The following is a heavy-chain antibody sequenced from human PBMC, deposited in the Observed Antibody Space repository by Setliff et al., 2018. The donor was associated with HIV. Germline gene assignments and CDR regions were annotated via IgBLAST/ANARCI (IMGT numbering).Heavy chain of an antibody. V-gene: IGHV3-49*04. D-gene: IGHD2-2*02. J-gene: IGHJ6*03. CDR2: IRSKAYGGTT. CDR3: TRVREVPAAIPDYYYYMDV. Sequence: PGESLKISCTASGFTFGDYGVSWVRQAPGKGLEWVGFIRSKAYGGTTEYAASVKGRFTISRDDSKSIAYLQMNSLKTEDTAVYYCTRVREVPAAIPDYYYYMDVWGKGTTVTVSS. CDR1: GFTFGDYG.